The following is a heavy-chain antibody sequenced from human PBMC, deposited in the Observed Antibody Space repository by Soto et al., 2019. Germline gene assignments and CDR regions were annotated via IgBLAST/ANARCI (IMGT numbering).Heavy chain of an antibody. D-gene: IGHD5-12*01. CDR3: ARDRGVEMATGYYYGMDV. CDR2: IWYDGSNK. Sequence: PGGSLRLSCASSEFTFISCAMHLVRQAPGKGLEWVAVIWYDGSNKYYADSVKGRFTISRDNSKNTLYLQMNSLRAEDTAVYYCARDRGVEMATGYYYGMDVWGQGTTVTVSS. CDR1: EFTFISCA. J-gene: IGHJ6*02. V-gene: IGHV3-33*08.